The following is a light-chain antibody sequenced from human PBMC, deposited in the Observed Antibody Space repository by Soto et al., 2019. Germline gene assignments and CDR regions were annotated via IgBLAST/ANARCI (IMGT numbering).Light chain of an antibody. CDR1: NSDVGSYNL. Sequence: QSVLTQPASVSGSPRQSITISCTGTNSDVGSYNLVSWFQQHPGKAPKLVIYEVTKRPSGVSDRFSGSKSGNTASLTISGLQAEDEADYYCFSHEGDSVYVFGTGTKVTVL. V-gene: IGLV2-23*02. J-gene: IGLJ1*01. CDR3: FSHEGDSVYV. CDR2: EVT.